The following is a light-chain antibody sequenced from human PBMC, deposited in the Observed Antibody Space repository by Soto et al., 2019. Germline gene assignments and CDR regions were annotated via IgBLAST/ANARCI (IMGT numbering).Light chain of an antibody. CDR2: VNS. CDR3: QSYDSSLSGYVV. J-gene: IGLJ2*01. Sequence: QSVLTQPPSVSGAPGQRVTISCTGSRSNIGAGYDVHWYQQLPGTAPTLLIYVNSNRPSGVPDRFSGSKSGTSASLAITGLQAEDEADYYCQSYDSSLSGYVVFGGGTKLTVL. CDR1: RSNIGAGYD. V-gene: IGLV1-40*01.